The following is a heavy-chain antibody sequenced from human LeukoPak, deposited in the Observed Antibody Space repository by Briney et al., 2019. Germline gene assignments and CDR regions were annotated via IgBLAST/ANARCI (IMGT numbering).Heavy chain of an antibody. V-gene: IGHV4-59*08. D-gene: IGHD3-10*01. J-gene: IGHJ4*02. CDR3: ASNYYGSGSLDY. CDR1: GGSINNYY. CDR2: IYYSGST. Sequence: PSETLSLTCTVSGGSINNYYWSWIRQPPGKRLEWIGYIYYSGSTNYNPSLKSRVTISVDTSKNQFSLKLSSVTAADTAVYYCASNYYGSGSLDYWGQGNLVTVSS.